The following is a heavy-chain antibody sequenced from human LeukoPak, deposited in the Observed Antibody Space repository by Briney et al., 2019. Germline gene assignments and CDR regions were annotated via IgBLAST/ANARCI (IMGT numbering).Heavy chain of an antibody. D-gene: IGHD2-8*01. CDR1: GYTFTSYD. Sequence: GASVKVSCKASGYTFTSYDINWVRQATGQELEWMGWMNPHSDNTAYAQKFQGRVTMTKNTSISTAYMELSSLRSDATAVYYCTRRANGRRYNWFDTWGQGTLVTVSS. J-gene: IGHJ5*02. CDR3: TRRANGRRYNWFDT. V-gene: IGHV1-8*01. CDR2: MNPHSDNT.